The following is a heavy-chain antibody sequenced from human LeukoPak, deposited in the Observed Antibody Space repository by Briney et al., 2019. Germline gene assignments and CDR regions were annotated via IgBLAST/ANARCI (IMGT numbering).Heavy chain of an antibody. J-gene: IGHJ4*02. Sequence: PGGSLRLTCAASGSTFSSYSMNWVRLAPGKGLEWVSSISSSSSYIYYADSVKGRFTISRDNAKNSLYLQMNSLRAEDTAVYYCARARTAAGTRQIDYWGQGTLVTVSS. CDR3: ARARTAAGTRQIDY. CDR2: ISSSSSYI. V-gene: IGHV3-21*01. CDR1: GSTFSSYS. D-gene: IGHD6-13*01.